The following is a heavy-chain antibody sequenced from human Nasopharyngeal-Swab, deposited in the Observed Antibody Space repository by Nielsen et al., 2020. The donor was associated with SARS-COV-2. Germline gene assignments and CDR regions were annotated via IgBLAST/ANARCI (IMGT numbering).Heavy chain of an antibody. V-gene: IGHV3-21*01. CDR3: ARDVYYYDSSGYYDYYYYYGMDV. CDR1: GFTFSSYS. CDR2: ISSSSSYI. Sequence: GESLKISCAASGFTFSSYSMNWVRQAPGKGLEWVSSISSSSSYIYYADSVKGRFTISRDNAKNSLYLQMNSLRAEDTAVYYCARDVYYYDSSGYYDYYYYYGMDVWGQGTTVIVSS. D-gene: IGHD3-22*01. J-gene: IGHJ6*02.